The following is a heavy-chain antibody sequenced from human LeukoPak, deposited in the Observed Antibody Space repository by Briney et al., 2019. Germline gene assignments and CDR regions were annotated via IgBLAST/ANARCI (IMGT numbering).Heavy chain of an antibody. J-gene: IGHJ3*02. CDR1: GYTFTSHG. CDR2: ISTYNVNT. V-gene: IGHV1-18*04. D-gene: IGHD4-23*01. CDR3: ARTYGGKGPEGAFDI. Sequence: ASVKVSCKASGYTFTSHGITWVRQAPGQGLEWMGWISTYNVNTNYAQKLQGRVTMTTDTSTSTAYMELRSLRSDDTAVYYCARTYGGKGPEGAFDIWGQGTMVTVSS.